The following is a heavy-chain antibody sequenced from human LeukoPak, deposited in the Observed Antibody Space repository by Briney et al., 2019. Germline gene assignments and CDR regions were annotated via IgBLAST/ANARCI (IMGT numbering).Heavy chain of an antibody. CDR3: ASSRRSARLQFDY. Sequence: SQTLSLTCTVSGGSISSGDYYWSWIRQPSGKGLEWIGYIYYSGSTYYNPSLKSRVTISVDTSKNQFSLKLSSVTAADTAVYYCASSRRSARLQFDYWGQGILVTVSS. CDR2: IYYSGST. D-gene: IGHD4-11*01. J-gene: IGHJ4*02. CDR1: GGSISSGDYY. V-gene: IGHV4-30-4*08.